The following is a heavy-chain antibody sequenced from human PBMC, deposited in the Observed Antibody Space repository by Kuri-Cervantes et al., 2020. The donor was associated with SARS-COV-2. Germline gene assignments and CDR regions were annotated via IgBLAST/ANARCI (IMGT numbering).Heavy chain of an antibody. D-gene: IGHD6-13*01. CDR3: ARGGAAAGTPTDWYFDL. J-gene: IGHJ2*01. CDR1: GGTFSSYA. CDR2: IIPIFGIA. Sequence: SVKVSCKASGGTFSSYAISWVRQAPGQGLEWMGGIIPIFGIANYAQKFQGRVTMTRDTSTSTVYMELSSLRSEDTAVYYCARGGAAAGTPTDWYFDLWGRGTLVTVSS. V-gene: IGHV1-69*10.